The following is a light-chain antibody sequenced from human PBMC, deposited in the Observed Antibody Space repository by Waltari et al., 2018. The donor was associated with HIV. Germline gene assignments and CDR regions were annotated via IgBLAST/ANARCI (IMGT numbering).Light chain of an antibody. J-gene: IGKJ2*01. Sequence: EIVLTQSPGSGSLSLGERATLSCRASQTIRNNYLAWYQHKPGQAPSLVIHGASSRATGVPDRFSGSGSGTDFTLTITRLESEDFALYFCQQYGNSPFTFGQGTNLEIK. V-gene: IGKV3-20*01. CDR1: QTIRNNY. CDR3: QQYGNSPFT. CDR2: GAS.